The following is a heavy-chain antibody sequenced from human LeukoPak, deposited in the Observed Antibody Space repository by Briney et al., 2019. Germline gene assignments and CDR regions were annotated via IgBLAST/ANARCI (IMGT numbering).Heavy chain of an antibody. CDR2: TYYRSTWYN. CDR3: ARRLTQYDCFDP. J-gene: IGHJ5*02. D-gene: IGHD2-2*01. CDR1: GDSFSSNSFT. V-gene: IGHV6-1*01. Sequence: SQTLSLTCAISGDSFSSNSFTWNWIRQSPSRGLEWLGRTYYRSTWYNDYAVSVRGRITVNPDTSKNQFSLHLNSVTPEDTAVYYCARRLTQYDCFDPWGQGILVTVSS.